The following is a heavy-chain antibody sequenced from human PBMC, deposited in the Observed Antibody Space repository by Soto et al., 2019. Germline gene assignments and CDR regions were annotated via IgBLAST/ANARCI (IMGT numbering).Heavy chain of an antibody. CDR2: IKQDGGDK. CDR1: EFTFSTYW. Sequence: EVQLVESGGGLVQPGGSLRLSCAISEFTFSTYWMTWVRQAPGKGLDGVANIKQDGGDKNYLESVRGRFIISRDNAKKSLYLEMNSLRAEDTAVYYCEGGSGWESDSWGQGPLVTVSA. D-gene: IGHD6-19*01. CDR3: EGGSGWESDS. V-gene: IGHV3-7*05. J-gene: IGHJ4*02.